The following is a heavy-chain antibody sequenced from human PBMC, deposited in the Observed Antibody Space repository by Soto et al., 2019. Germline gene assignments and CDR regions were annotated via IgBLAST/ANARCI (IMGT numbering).Heavy chain of an antibody. D-gene: IGHD2-21*02. J-gene: IGHJ3*02. Sequence: GGSLRLSCAASGFTFSDYYMHWIRQAPGKGLEWVSYISFDSDYTNYADSMKGRFTISRDNAENSLYLQMNSLRAEDTAVYYCARPNTEYYRGNSGAFDIWGQGTMVTVSS. V-gene: IGHV3-11*06. CDR1: GFTFSDYY. CDR3: ARPNTEYYRGNSGAFDI. CDR2: ISFDSDYT.